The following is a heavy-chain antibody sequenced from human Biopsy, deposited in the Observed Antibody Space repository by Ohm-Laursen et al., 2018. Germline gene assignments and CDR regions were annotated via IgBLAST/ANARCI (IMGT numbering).Heavy chain of an antibody. D-gene: IGHD1-26*01. V-gene: IGHV1-18*04. Sequence: GASVKGSCQTSGYTFTAYGISWGRQAPGHGLEWMGWISTYNDDTNIAQKFQGRVTMTIDTSTTTAYMDLRSLRSDDTAVYFCARGGGGILWLGKPSGRYFDAWGQGTLVTVSP. CDR1: GYTFTAYG. CDR2: ISTYNDDT. CDR3: ARGGGGILWLGKPSGRYFDA. J-gene: IGHJ5*02.